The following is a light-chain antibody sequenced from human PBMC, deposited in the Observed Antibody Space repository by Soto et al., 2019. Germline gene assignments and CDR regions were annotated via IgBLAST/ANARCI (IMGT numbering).Light chain of an antibody. CDR2: DAS. CDR1: QSVSSIY. J-gene: IGKJ4*01. V-gene: IGKV3D-20*01. CDR3: QQYGNSPPLT. Sequence: EIVLTQSPATLSLSPGERATLSCGASQSVSSIYLAWYQQKPGLAPRLLIYDASNRAAGIPDRFSGSGSGTDFTLTISRLEPDDFAVYYCQQYGNSPPLTFGGGTKVDNK.